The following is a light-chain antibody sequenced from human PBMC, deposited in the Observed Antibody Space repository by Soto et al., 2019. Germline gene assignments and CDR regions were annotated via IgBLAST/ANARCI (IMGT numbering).Light chain of an antibody. J-gene: IGLJ2*01. CDR1: SSDVGAYNF. Sequence: QSVLTQPASVSGSPGQSITISCTGTSSDVGAYNFVSWYQQHPGKAPKLMIYDVTNRPSGVSSRFSGSKSGNTASLAISGLQAEGEADYYCSSYTTSNTLVFGGGTKVTVL. CDR2: DVT. V-gene: IGLV2-14*03. CDR3: SSYTTSNTLV.